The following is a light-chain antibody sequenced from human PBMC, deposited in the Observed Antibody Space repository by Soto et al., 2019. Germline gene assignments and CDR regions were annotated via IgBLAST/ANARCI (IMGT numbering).Light chain of an antibody. Sequence: EMVMTQSPATLSVSPGERATLSCRASQSVSSYLAWYQQKPGQPPRLLSYVASTRAACIPARFSGSGSGTELTLTINSLQSEDFAVYYFHQYKDWTPSFGQGTKVEI. CDR1: QSVSSY. V-gene: IGKV3-15*01. CDR2: VAS. J-gene: IGKJ1*01. CDR3: HQYKDWTPS.